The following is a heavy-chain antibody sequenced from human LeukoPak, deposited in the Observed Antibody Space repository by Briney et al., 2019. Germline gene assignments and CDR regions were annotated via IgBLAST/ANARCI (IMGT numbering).Heavy chain of an antibody. CDR1: GFTFRSYA. Sequence: GGSLRLSCAASGFTFRSYAVTWVRQTPGKGLEWVTAINSGGDRAYYADSVKGRFTISRDNSKNTVYLQVDSLRVEDTALYYCAKDSAGVAATDFWGQGTLVTVS. D-gene: IGHD6-19*01. V-gene: IGHV3-23*01. J-gene: IGHJ4*02. CDR2: INSGGDRA. CDR3: AKDSAGVAATDF.